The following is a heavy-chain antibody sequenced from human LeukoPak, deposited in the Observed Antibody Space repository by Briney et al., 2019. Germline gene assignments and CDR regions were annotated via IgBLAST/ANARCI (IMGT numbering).Heavy chain of an antibody. V-gene: IGHV7-4-1*02. Sequence: GASVKVSCKASGYTFTSYGISWVRQAPGQGLEWMGWINTNTGNPTYAQGFTGRFVFSLDTSVSTAYLQISSLKAEDTAVYYCARVKVSINENYYYYYYMDVWGQGTMVTVSS. CDR3: ARVKVSINENYYYYYYMDV. J-gene: IGHJ6*03. CDR1: GYTFTSYG. D-gene: IGHD1-1*01. CDR2: INTNTGNP.